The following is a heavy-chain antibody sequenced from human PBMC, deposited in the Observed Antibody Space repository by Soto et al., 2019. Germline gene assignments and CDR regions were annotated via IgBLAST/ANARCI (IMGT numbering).Heavy chain of an antibody. D-gene: IGHD5-18*01. CDR3: AREGGPRAMVAYYFDY. Sequence: GGSLRLSCAASGFTFSSYGMHWVRQAPGKGLEWVAVIWYDGSNKYYADSVKGRFTISRDNSKNTLYLQMNSLRAEDTAVYYCAREGGPRAMVAYYFDYWGQGTLVTVSS. V-gene: IGHV3-33*01. CDR1: GFTFSSYG. J-gene: IGHJ4*02. CDR2: IWYDGSNK.